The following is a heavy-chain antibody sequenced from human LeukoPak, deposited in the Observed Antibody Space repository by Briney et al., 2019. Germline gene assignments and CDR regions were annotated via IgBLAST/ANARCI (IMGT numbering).Heavy chain of an antibody. V-gene: IGHV3-48*03. CDR2: ISSSGSTI. J-gene: IGHJ3*02. CDR3: ARLYCSGGSCYDAFDI. Sequence: PGGSLRLSCAASGFTFSSYEMNWVRQAPGKGLEWVSYISSSGSTIYYAVSVKGRFTISRDNAKNSLSLQMNSLGDEDTAVYYCARLYCSGGSCYDAFDIWGQGTMVTVSS. D-gene: IGHD2-15*01. CDR1: GFTFSSYE.